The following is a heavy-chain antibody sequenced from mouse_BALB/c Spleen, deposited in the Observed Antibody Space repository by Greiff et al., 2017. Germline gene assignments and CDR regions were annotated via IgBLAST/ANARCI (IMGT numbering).Heavy chain of an antibody. J-gene: IGHJ3*01. CDR3: ARDYRYSWFAY. Sequence: EVKLMESGGDLVKPGGSLKLSCAASGFTFSSYGMSWVRQTPDKRLEWVATISSGGSYTYYPDSVKGRFTISRDNAKNTLYLQMSSLKSEDTAMYYCARDYRYSWFAYWGQGTLVTVSA. D-gene: IGHD2-14*01. CDR1: GFTFSSYG. V-gene: IGHV5-6*01. CDR2: ISSGGSYT.